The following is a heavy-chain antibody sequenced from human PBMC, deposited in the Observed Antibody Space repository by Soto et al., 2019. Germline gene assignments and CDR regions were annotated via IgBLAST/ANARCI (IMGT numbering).Heavy chain of an antibody. Sequence: VGSLRLSCAASGFTFSSYGMHWVRQAPGKGLEWVAVISYDGSNKYYADSVKGRFTISRDNSKNTLYLQMNSLRAEDTAVYYCAKGGRWLQFQAFDYWGQGTLVTVSS. CDR3: AKGGRWLQFQAFDY. CDR2: ISYDGSNK. J-gene: IGHJ4*02. D-gene: IGHD5-12*01. CDR1: GFTFSSYG. V-gene: IGHV3-30*18.